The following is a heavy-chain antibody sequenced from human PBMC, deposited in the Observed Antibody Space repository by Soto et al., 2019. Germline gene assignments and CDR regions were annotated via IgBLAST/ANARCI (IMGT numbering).Heavy chain of an antibody. CDR1: GYTFTSYY. V-gene: IGHV1-46*01. Sequence: ASVKVSCKASGYTFTSYYMHWVRQAPGQGREWMGIINPSGGSTSYAQKFQGRVTMTRDTSTSTVYMELSSLRSEDTAVYYCARGWIQSYYYYYGMDVWGXGTTVTVSS. CDR3: ARGWIQSYYYYYGMDV. J-gene: IGHJ6*02. D-gene: IGHD5-18*01. CDR2: INPSGGST.